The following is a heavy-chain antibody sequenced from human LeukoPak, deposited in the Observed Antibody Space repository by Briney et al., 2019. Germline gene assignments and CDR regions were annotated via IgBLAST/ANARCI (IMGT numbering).Heavy chain of an antibody. CDR2: ISYHGINE. Sequence: GGSLRLSCAASGFTFSSYGMHWVRQAPGKGLEWVAVISYHGINEYYADSVKGRFTISRDNSKSTLYLQTNSLRAEDTAVYYCAKVRWDNSGWYYLDTWGQGTLLTVSS. D-gene: IGHD6-19*01. CDR3: AKVRWDNSGWYYLDT. V-gene: IGHV3-30*18. CDR1: GFTFSSYG. J-gene: IGHJ4*02.